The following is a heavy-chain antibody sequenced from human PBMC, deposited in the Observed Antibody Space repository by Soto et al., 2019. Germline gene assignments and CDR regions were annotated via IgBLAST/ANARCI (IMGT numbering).Heavy chain of an antibody. Sequence: GGSLRLSCAASGFTFSNAWMSWVRQAPGKGLEWVGRIKSKTDGGTTDYAAPVKGRFTISRDDSKNTLYLQMNSLKTEDTAVYYCTTSSTILLGTGYYYYMDVWGKGTTVTVSS. J-gene: IGHJ6*03. CDR3: TTSSTILLGTGYYYYMDV. CDR1: GFTFSNAW. D-gene: IGHD2-2*01. CDR2: IKSKTDGGTT. V-gene: IGHV3-15*01.